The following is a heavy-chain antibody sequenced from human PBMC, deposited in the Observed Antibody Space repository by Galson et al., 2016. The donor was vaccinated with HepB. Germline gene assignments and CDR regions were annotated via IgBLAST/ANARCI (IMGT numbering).Heavy chain of an antibody. CDR3: ASAPAATEADY. CDR2: IKQDGSEK. Sequence: SLRLSCAASGFTFSGYWMTWVRQAPGKGLEWVANIKQDGSEKNYVDSVKGRFTISRDNAKNLVYLQMNSLRAGDTAMYYCASAPAATEADYWGQGTLVTVS. D-gene: IGHD6-25*01. V-gene: IGHV3-7*01. CDR1: GFTFSGYW. J-gene: IGHJ4*02.